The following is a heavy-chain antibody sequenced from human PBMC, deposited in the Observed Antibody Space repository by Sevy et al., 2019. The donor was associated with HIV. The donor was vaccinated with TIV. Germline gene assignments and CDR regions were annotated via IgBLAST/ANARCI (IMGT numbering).Heavy chain of an antibody. CDR2: ISGRDTGT. CDR3: AKDTIVVVGEALDI. D-gene: IGHD3-22*01. V-gene: IGHV3-23*01. J-gene: IGHJ3*02. CDR1: GFTFSNYA. Sequence: GGSLRLSCAVSGFTFSNYAMSWVRQAPGKGLEWVSAISGRDTGTFYAESVKDRFTISRDNSKNTLYLQMNSLRAEDTAVYYCAKDTIVVVGEALDIWGRGTMVTVSS.